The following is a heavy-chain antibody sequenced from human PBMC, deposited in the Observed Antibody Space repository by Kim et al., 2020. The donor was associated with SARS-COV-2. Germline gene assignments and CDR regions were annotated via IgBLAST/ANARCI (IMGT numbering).Heavy chain of an antibody. J-gene: IGHJ6*02. Sequence: GGSLRLSCAASEITFKTYGVHWVRQAPGKGLEWVALISYDGSNKYYADSVKGRFSISRDNSKDTLYLQMSSLWAEDTAVYYCAREFRPGNFYYYGMDVCGQGTAVTVSS. CDR1: EITFKTYG. CDR2: ISYDGSNK. CDR3: AREFRPGNFYYYGMDV. V-gene: IGHV3-33*05.